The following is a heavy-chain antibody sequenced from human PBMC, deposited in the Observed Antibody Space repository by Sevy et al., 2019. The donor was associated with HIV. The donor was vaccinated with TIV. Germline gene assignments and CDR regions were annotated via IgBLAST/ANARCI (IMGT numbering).Heavy chain of an antibody. Sequence: ASVKVSCKVSGYTLTKLSIHWVRQAPGKGLEWMGDFDPQDGETIYAERFQGRLTMTLDKSTDTAYMELSSLTSEDTAVYYCATVGLRYYSGASSYQGDWFDPWGQGTLVTVSS. D-gene: IGHD2-15*01. CDR2: FDPQDGET. CDR1: GYTLTKLS. V-gene: IGHV1-24*01. CDR3: ATVGLRYYSGASSYQGDWFDP. J-gene: IGHJ5*02.